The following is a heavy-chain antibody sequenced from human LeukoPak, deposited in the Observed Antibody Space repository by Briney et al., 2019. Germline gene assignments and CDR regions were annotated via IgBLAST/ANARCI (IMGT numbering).Heavy chain of an antibody. CDR1: GLTFAIYG. J-gene: IGHJ3*01. V-gene: IGHV3-30*18. Sequence: PGGSLRLSCAPSGLTFAIYGTHWVRHAPDKGLEWVAVVSYEGSNKYYADSEKGRFTIYSDNYKHTLSLQMNSLRTEDTAVYYCAKRGWPENAFDVWGQGTMVTVSS. CDR3: AKRGWPENAFDV. CDR2: VSYEGSNK.